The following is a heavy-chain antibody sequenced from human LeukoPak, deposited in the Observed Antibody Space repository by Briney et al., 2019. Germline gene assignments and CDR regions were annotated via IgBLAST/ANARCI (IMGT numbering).Heavy chain of an antibody. CDR3: ARDQGAVLPAYTYFDY. D-gene: IGHD4-11*01. V-gene: IGHV1-46*01. Sequence: ASVKVSCKASGYTFTGYYMHWVRQAPGQGLEWMGIINPSGGSTSYAQKFQGRVTMTRDMSTSTVYMELSSLRSEDTAVYYCARDQGAVLPAYTYFDYWGQGTLVTVSS. CDR2: INPSGGST. CDR1: GYTFTGYY. J-gene: IGHJ4*02.